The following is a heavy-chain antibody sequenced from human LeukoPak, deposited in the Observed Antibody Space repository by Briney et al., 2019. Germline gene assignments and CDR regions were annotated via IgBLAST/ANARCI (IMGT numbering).Heavy chain of an antibody. CDR1: GVSFDDYA. CDR3: AKDIHDRGYPDY. J-gene: IGHJ4*02. Sequence: GGSLRLSCAASGVSFDDYAMHWVRQAPGKGLEWVSLISGDGGRTFYADSVKGRFTISRDNSKNSLYLQMNSLRSEDTALYSCAKDIHDRGYPDYWGQGTLVTVSS. CDR2: ISGDGGRT. V-gene: IGHV3-43*02. D-gene: IGHD3-22*01.